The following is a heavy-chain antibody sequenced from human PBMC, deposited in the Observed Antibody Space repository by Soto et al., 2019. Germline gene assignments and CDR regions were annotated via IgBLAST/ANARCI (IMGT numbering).Heavy chain of an antibody. D-gene: IGHD3-3*01. Sequence: PGGSLRLSCAASGFTFSRNAIHWVRQAPGKGLEWVAIISFDGGNKYYADSVKGRFTISRDNSKNTLYLQMNSLRLEDTAVYYCARDAPTGREGVVIIGAFDIWGQGTMVTVSS. CDR3: ARDAPTGREGVVIIGAFDI. CDR1: GFTFSRNA. J-gene: IGHJ3*02. CDR2: ISFDGGNK. V-gene: IGHV3-30-3*01.